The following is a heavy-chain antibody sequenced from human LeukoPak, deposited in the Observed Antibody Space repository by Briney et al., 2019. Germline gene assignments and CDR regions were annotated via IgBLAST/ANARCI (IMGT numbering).Heavy chain of an antibody. CDR2: IWYDGSNK. CDR3: AKGGRGHTYGSEDHFVS. Sequence: PGGSLRLSCAASGFTFSSYGMHWVRQAPGKGLEWVAVIWYDGSNKYYADSVKGRFTISRDNSKNTLYLQMDGLRAEDTAVYYCAKGGRGHTYGSEDHFVSWGRGTLVTVSS. V-gene: IGHV3-33*08. J-gene: IGHJ4*02. CDR1: GFTFSSYG. D-gene: IGHD5-18*01.